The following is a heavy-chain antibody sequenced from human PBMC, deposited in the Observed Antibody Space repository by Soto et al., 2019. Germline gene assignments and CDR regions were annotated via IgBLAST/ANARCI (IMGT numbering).Heavy chain of an antibody. J-gene: IGHJ4*02. V-gene: IGHV1-18*04. CDR3: ASDIYDSVWRTYRYTLQFDY. D-gene: IGHD3-16*02. CDR2: ISAYNGNT. Sequence: ASVKVSCKASGYTFTSYGISWVRQAPGQGLEWMGWISAYNGNTNYAQKLQGRVTMTTDTSTSTAYMELRSLRSDDTAVYYCASDIYDSVWRTYRYTLQFDYWGQGTLVTVSS. CDR1: GYTFTSYG.